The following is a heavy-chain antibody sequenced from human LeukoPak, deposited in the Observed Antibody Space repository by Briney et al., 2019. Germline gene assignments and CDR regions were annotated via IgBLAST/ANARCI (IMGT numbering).Heavy chain of an antibody. Sequence: GGSLRLSCAASRFTFSSYWMSWVRQAPGKGLEWVANIKKDGSEKYYVDSVKGRFTISRDNAKNSLYLQLNSLRAEDTAVYYCARARGGYDFDYWGQGTLATVSS. CDR1: RFTFSSYW. V-gene: IGHV3-7*03. CDR3: ARARGGYDFDY. CDR2: IKKDGSEK. D-gene: IGHD5-12*01. J-gene: IGHJ4*02.